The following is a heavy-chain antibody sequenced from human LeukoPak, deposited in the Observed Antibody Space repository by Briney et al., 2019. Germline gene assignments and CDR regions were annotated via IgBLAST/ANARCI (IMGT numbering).Heavy chain of an antibody. CDR1: GGSISSYY. D-gene: IGHD3-10*01. V-gene: IGHV4-4*07. Sequence: PSETLSLTCTVSGGSISSYYWNWIRQPAGKGLEWIGRIYTNGNTNYNPSLKSRVTMSVDTSNNQFSLQLRSVTAADTAVYYWARTTTSMIRGAIIDSWGQGTLVTVSS. CDR2: IYTNGNT. J-gene: IGHJ4*02. CDR3: ARTTTSMIRGAIIDS.